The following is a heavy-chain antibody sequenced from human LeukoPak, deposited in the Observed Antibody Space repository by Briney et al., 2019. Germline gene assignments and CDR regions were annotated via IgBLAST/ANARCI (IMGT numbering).Heavy chain of an antibody. V-gene: IGHV3-23*01. D-gene: IGHD3-10*01. J-gene: IGHJ4*02. CDR1: GFTFSSYV. Sequence: GGSLRLSCAASGFTFSSYVGSWVRQAPAKGLEWVLAISNSGGSTYYADSVKGRYTISRDNSKNTLYLQMNSLRAEDTAVYYCANEGGTMLRGDLDYWGQGTLVTVSS. CDR2: ISNSGGST. CDR3: ANEGGTMLRGDLDY.